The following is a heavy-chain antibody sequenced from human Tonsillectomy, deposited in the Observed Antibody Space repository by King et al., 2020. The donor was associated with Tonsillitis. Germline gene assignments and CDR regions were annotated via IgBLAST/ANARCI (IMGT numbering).Heavy chain of an antibody. J-gene: IGHJ1*01. CDR2: IYYSGGST. CDR1: GGSISNYY. CDR3: ASYSYDSSGYYYYFQQ. D-gene: IGHD3-22*01. V-gene: IGHV4-59*01. Sequence: VQLQESGPGLVKPSETLSLTCNVSGGSISNYYWSWIRQPPGKGLEWVGYIYYSGGSTNYNPSLKSRVTILVDTSKNQFSLKLSSVSAADTAVYYCASYSYDSSGYYYYFQQWGQGTLVTVSS.